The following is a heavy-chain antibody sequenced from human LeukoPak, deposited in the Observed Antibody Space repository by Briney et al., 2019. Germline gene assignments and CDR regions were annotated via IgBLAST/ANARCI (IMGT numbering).Heavy chain of an antibody. CDR2: VYSGGNT. D-gene: IGHD3-10*01. CDR1: GFTVSSTY. CDR3: AREAGGYYFDN. Sequence: PGGSLRLSCAASGFTVSSTYMSWVRQAPGKGLEWVSVVYSGGNTYYADSVRGRFTISRDNSKNALYLQMNSLRAEDTAVYYCAREAGGYYFDNWGQGTLVTVSS. V-gene: IGHV3-53*01. J-gene: IGHJ4*02.